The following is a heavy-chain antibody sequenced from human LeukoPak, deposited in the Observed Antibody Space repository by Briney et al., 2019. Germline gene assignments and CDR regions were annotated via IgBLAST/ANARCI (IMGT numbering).Heavy chain of an antibody. D-gene: IGHD3-10*01. CDR2: IRYDGSNK. V-gene: IGHV3-30*02. J-gene: IGHJ5*02. Sequence: QPGGSLRLSCAASGFTFSSYGMHWVRQAPGKGLEWVAFIRYDGSNKYYADSVKGRFTISRDNSKNTLYLQMNSLRAEDTAVYYCAKAVYGSGSVPAKFDPWGQGTLVTVSS. CDR1: GFTFSSYG. CDR3: AKAVYGSGSVPAKFDP.